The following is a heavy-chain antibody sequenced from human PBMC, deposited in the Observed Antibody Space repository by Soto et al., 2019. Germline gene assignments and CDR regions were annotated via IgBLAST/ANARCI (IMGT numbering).Heavy chain of an antibody. Sequence: GGSLRLSCAASGFTFSSYAMHWVRQAPGKGLEWVAVISYDGSNKYYADSVKGRFTISRDNSKNTLYLQMNSLRAEDTAVYYCAREGPYSSTIIDYWGQGTLVTVSS. V-gene: IGHV3-30-3*01. CDR2: ISYDGSNK. J-gene: IGHJ4*02. CDR1: GFTFSSYA. D-gene: IGHD6-13*01. CDR3: AREGPYSSTIIDY.